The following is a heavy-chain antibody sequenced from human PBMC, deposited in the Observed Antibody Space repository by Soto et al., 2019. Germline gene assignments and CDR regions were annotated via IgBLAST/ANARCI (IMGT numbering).Heavy chain of an antibody. CDR1: GGSISSYY. Sequence: PSETLSLTCTVSGGSISSYYWSWIRQPPGKGLEWIGYIYYSGSTYYNPSLESRVTISVDTSKNQFSLKLTSVTAADTAVYYCARDKITGLFDYWGQGTLVTVSS. J-gene: IGHJ4*02. CDR2: IYYSGST. V-gene: IGHV4-59*12. CDR3: ARDKITGLFDY. D-gene: IGHD2-8*02.